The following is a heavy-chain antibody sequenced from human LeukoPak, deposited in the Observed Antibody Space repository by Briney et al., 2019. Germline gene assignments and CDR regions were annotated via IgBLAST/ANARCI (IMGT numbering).Heavy chain of an antibody. V-gene: IGHV3-7*01. CDR3: ASEGNDLGAFEM. J-gene: IGHJ3*02. CDR1: GFTFNSYW. D-gene: IGHD1-1*01. CDR2: INQDGRHT. Sequence: GGSLRLSCGASGFTFNSYWMHWVRQAPGKGPEWVANINQDGRHTYYVDSVRGGFTIYRDNAEDSLYLQMNSLGAEDTAVYYCASEGNDLGAFEMWGQGTMVTVSS.